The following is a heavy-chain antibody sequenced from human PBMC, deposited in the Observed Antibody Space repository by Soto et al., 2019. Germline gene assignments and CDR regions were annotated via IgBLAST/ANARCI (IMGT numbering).Heavy chain of an antibody. J-gene: IGHJ4*02. Sequence: QGQLVQSGPEVKKPGSSVKVSCKDSGGPFSSFAISWVRQAPGQGLEWLGGIIPVFGTTNYAEKFQDRVTITADESTNTAYMELSSLTSGDTAIYYGARGGGPYVWFNEFWGQVTLVTVSS. CDR3: ARGGGPYVWFNEF. CDR2: IIPVFGTT. V-gene: IGHV1-69*01. CDR1: GGPFSSFA. D-gene: IGHD3-16*01.